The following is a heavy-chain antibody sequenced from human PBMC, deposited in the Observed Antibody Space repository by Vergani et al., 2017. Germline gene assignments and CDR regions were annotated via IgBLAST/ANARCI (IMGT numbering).Heavy chain of an antibody. CDR2: IYYSGST. Sequence: QVQLQESGPGLVKPSQTLSLTCTVSGGSISSGDYYWSWIRQPPGKGLEWIGYIYYSGSTYYNPSLKSRVTISVDTSKNQFSLKLSSVTAADTAVYYCARDRPGGVGATPRYHFDYWGQGTLVTVSS. CDR3: ARDRPGGVGATPRYHFDY. CDR1: GGSISSGDYY. J-gene: IGHJ4*02. D-gene: IGHD1-26*01. V-gene: IGHV4-30-4*01.